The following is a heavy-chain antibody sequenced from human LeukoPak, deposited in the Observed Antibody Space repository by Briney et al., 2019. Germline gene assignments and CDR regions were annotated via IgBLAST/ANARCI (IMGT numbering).Heavy chain of an antibody. V-gene: IGHV1-2*02. CDR3: GRRGSSWYPHDAFDI. D-gene: IGHD6-13*01. J-gene: IGHJ3*02. CDR2: INPNSGGT. Sequence: ASVKVSSKASGYTFTRYGISWVRQAPGQGLEWMGWINPNSGGTNYAQKFQGRVTMTRDTSISTAYMELSRLRSDDTAVYYCGRRGSSWYPHDAFDIWGQGTMVTVSS. CDR1: GYTFTRYG.